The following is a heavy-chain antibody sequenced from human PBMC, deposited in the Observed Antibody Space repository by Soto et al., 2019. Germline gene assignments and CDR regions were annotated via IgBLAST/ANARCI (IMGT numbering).Heavy chain of an antibody. V-gene: IGHV1-69*13. CDR3: ARGTHYYYGMDV. CDR1: GGTFSSYA. Sequence: SVKVSCKASGGTFSSYAISWVRQAPGQGLEWMGGIIPIFGTANYAQKFQGRVTITADESTSTAYMELSSLRSEDTAVYYCARGTHYYYGMDVWGQGTTVTVSS. CDR2: IIPIFGTA. J-gene: IGHJ6*02.